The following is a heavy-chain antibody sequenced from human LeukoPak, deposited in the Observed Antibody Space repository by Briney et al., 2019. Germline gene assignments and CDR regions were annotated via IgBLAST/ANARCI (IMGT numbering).Heavy chain of an antibody. Sequence: SETLSLTCAVYGGSFSGYYWSWIRQPPGKGLEWIGEINHSGSTNYNPSLKSRVTISVDTSKNQFSLKLSSVTAADTAVYYCARRGRRGGYNFGFQHWGQGTLVTVSS. CDR1: GGSFSGYY. CDR3: ARRGRRGGYNFGFQH. V-gene: IGHV4-34*01. CDR2: INHSGST. J-gene: IGHJ1*01. D-gene: IGHD5-24*01.